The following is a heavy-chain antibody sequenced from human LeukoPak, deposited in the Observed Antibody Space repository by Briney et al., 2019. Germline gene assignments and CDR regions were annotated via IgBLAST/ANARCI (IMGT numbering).Heavy chain of an antibody. CDR2: IKQDGSEK. CDR3: ARGRGWVDH. V-gene: IGHV3-7*01. CDR1: GFTFRSRDW. J-gene: IGHJ4*02. Sequence: GGSLRLSCPAPGFTFRSRDWMTWVRQAPGKGREWVANIKQDGSEKNYVDSVKGRFTISRDNARNSVYLQLNNLRVEDTALYYCARGRGWVDHWGQGTLVTVSS. D-gene: IGHD3-16*01.